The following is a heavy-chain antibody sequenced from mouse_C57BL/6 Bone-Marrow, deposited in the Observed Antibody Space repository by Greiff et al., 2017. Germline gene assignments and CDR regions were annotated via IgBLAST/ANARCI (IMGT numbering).Heavy chain of an antibody. CDR3: ASGSPYYFDY. CDR1: GYTFTSYW. V-gene: IGHV1-50*01. Sequence: QVQLQQPGAELVKPGASVKLSCKASGYTFTSYWMQWVNQRPGQGLEWIGEIDPSDSYTNYNQKFKGKATLTVDTSSSTAYMQLSSLTSEDSAVYYCASGSPYYFDYWGQGTTLTVSS. D-gene: IGHD1-1*02. J-gene: IGHJ2*01. CDR2: IDPSDSYT.